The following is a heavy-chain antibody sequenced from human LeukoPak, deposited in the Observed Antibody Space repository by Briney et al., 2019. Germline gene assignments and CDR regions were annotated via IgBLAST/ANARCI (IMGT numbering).Heavy chain of an antibody. V-gene: IGHV3-48*01. J-gene: IGHJ4*02. CDR3: ARVTYGSGTYGAFDY. Sequence: PGGSLRLSCAASGFIFSSYNMNWVRQAPGKGLEWVSYISSSSSTIYYADSVKGRFTISRDNPKNTLYLQMNSLRAEDTAVYYCARVTYGSGTYGAFDYWGQGTLVTVSS. CDR2: ISSSSSTI. CDR1: GFIFSSYN. D-gene: IGHD3-10*01.